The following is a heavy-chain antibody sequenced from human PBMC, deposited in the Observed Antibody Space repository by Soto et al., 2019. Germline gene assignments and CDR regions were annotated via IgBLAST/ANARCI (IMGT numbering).Heavy chain of an antibody. CDR3: AKARAHYYGSGSYYSD. D-gene: IGHD3-10*01. V-gene: IGHV3-9*01. CDR1: GFTFDDYG. CDR2: ISWNSVNI. J-gene: IGHJ4*02. Sequence: EVQWVESGGTLVQPGRSLRLSCAATGFTFDDYGMHWVRQAPGKGLEWVSHISWNSVNIDYADSVKGRFTVSRDNAKNSLYLQMNSLRAEDTALYYCAKARAHYYGSGSYYSDWGQGTLVSVSS.